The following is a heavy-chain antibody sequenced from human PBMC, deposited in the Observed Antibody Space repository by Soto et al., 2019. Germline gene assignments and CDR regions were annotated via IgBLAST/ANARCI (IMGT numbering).Heavy chain of an antibody. CDR2: ISAYNGNT. Sequence: QVQLVQSGAEVKKPGASVKVSCKTSGYTFTNYGISWVRQAPGQGLEWMGWISAYNGNTNYAQKLQGRVTMTTDTSTSTAYMELRSLRSDDTAVYYWARDPAQQWPYYFDYWGQGTLVPVSS. CDR3: ARDPAQQWPYYFDY. CDR1: GYTFTNYG. V-gene: IGHV1-18*01. J-gene: IGHJ4*02. D-gene: IGHD6-19*01.